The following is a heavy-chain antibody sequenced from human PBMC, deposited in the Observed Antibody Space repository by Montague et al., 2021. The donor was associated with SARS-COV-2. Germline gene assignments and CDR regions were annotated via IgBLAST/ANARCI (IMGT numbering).Heavy chain of an antibody. CDR3: ARVEFDGGYDSVPLDV. D-gene: IGHD5-12*01. J-gene: IGHJ6*02. CDR1: GGSISSGGYY. CDR2: IYYSGST. V-gene: IGHV4-31*03. Sequence: TLSLTCTVSGGSISSGGYYWSWIRQHPGKGQEWIGYIYYSGSTYYXPSLKSRVTISVDTSKNQFSLKLSSVTAADTAVYYCARVEFDGGYDSVPLDVWGQGTTDTVSS.